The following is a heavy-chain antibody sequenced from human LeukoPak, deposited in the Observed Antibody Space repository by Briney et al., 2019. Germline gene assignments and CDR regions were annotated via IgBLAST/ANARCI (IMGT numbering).Heavy chain of an antibody. D-gene: IGHD1-26*01. CDR3: SRGSGSYHSRLDS. V-gene: IGHV4-59*08. J-gene: IGHJ4*02. Sequence: SETLSLTCTVSGASSSDYYWSWLRQPPGKGLEWIANVYDSGSTNYNFSLKSRVTISVDTSKKQFSLKLSSVTAADTAVYYCSRGSGSYHSRLDSWGQGTLVTVSS. CDR2: VYDSGST. CDR1: GASSSDYY.